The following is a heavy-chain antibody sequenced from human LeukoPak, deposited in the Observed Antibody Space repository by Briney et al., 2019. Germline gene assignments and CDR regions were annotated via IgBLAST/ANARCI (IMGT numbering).Heavy chain of an antibody. CDR1: GGSISSYF. J-gene: IGHJ3*02. CDR3: ARVLDLSKRGLDAFDI. V-gene: IGHV4-59*01. CDR2: VYYSGSA. D-gene: IGHD3-10*01. Sequence: SETLSLTCTVSGGSISSYFWSWIRQPPGKGLEWIGYVYYSGSANYNPSLKSRVTISVDTSKKQFSLKLSSATAADTAVYYCARVLDLSKRGLDAFDIWGQGTMVTVSS.